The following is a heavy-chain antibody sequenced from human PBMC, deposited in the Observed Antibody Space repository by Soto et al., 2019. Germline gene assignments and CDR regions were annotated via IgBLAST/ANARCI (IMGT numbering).Heavy chain of an antibody. CDR2: ISGSGGST. V-gene: IGHV3-23*01. D-gene: IGHD2-15*01. J-gene: IGHJ6*03. CDR1: GFTLSSYA. CDR3: AKVLDLVAATYYYYMDV. Sequence: PGGSLRLSCAASGFTLSSYAISWVRQAPGKGLEWVSAISGSGGSTYYADSVKGRFTISRDNSKNTLYLQMNSLRAEDTAVYYFAKVLDLVAATYYYYMDVWGKGTTVTVSS.